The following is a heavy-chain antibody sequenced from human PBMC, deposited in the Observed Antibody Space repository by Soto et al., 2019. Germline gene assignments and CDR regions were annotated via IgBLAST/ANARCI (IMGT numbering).Heavy chain of an antibody. CDR2: IDPSDSYT. Sequence: PGESLKISCKGSGYSFTNYWISWVRQMPGKGLEWMGRIDPSDSYTNYRPSFQGHVTISADKSISTAYLQWSSLKASDTAMYYCARTQCSSTSCRYGMDVWGQGTTVTVSS. V-gene: IGHV5-10-1*01. D-gene: IGHD2-2*01. CDR3: ARTQCSSTSCRYGMDV. CDR1: GYSFTNYW. J-gene: IGHJ6*02.